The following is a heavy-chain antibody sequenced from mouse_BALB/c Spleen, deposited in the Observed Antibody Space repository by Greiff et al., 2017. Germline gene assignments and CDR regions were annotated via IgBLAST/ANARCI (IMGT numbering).Heavy chain of an antibody. CDR2: ISSGGGST. Sequence: EVKLMESGGGLVKPGGSLKLSCAASGFAFSSYDMSWVRQTPEKRLEWVAYISSGGGSTYYPDTVKGRFTISRDNAKNTLYLQMSSLKSEDTAMYYCARSPYGNYVWFAYWGQGTLVTVSA. V-gene: IGHV5-12-1*01. J-gene: IGHJ3*01. CDR1: GFAFSSYD. CDR3: ARSPYGNYVWFAY. D-gene: IGHD2-1*01.